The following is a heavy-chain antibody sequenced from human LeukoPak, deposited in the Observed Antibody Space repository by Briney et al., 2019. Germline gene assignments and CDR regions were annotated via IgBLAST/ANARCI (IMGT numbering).Heavy chain of an antibody. Sequence: GGSLRLSCAASGFTFSRYSMNWVRQAPGKGLEWVSSISGSSSYKYYADSVKGRLTISRDNAKNSLYLQMNSLRAEDTAVYYCARDRHRYCYDSSGYPPYWGQGTLVTVSS. CDR2: ISGSSSYK. D-gene: IGHD3-22*01. V-gene: IGHV3-21*01. CDR3: ARDRHRYCYDSSGYPPY. CDR1: GFTFSRYS. J-gene: IGHJ4*02.